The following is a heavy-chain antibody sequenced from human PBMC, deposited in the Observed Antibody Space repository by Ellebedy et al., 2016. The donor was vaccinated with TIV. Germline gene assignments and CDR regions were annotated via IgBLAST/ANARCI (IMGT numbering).Heavy chain of an antibody. CDR1: GGSISSYY. Sequence: SETLSLXXTVSGGSISSYYWSWIRQPPGKGLEWIGYIYYSGSTNYNPSLKSRVTISVDTSKNQFSLKLSSVTAAGTAVYYCARGGTVAGTEWFDPWGQGTLVTVSS. D-gene: IGHD6-19*01. J-gene: IGHJ5*02. V-gene: IGHV4-59*01. CDR3: ARGGTVAGTEWFDP. CDR2: IYYSGST.